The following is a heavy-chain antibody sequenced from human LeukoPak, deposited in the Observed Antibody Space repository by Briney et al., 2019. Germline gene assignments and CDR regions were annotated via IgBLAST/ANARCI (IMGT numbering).Heavy chain of an antibody. CDR1: GFTVSSNY. J-gene: IGHJ6*02. CDR3: ASEGNYCGSGSYRYEYYYYGMDV. Sequence: GGSLRLSCEASGFTVSSNYMSWVRQAPGKGLEWVSVIYSGGSTYYADSVKGRFTISRDNSKNTLYLQMNSLRAEDTAVYYCASEGNYCGSGSYRYEYYYYGMDVWGQGTTVTVSS. V-gene: IGHV3-53*01. D-gene: IGHD3-10*01. CDR2: IYSGGST.